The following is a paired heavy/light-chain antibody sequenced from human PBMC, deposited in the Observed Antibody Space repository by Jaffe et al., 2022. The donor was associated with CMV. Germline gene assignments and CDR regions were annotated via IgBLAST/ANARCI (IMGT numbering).Heavy chain of an antibody. J-gene: IGHJ2*01. CDR1: GGSISSSNW. CDR2: IYHSGST. V-gene: IGHV4-4*02. CDR3: ARGVGAFGDYDYVWGSYRPRYFDL. D-gene: IGHD3-16*02. Sequence: QVQLQESGPGLVKPSGTLSLTCAVSGGSISSSNWWSWVRQPPGKGLEWIGEIYHSGSTNYNPSLKSRVTISVDKSKNQFSLKLSSVTAADTAVYYCARGVGAFGDYDYVWGSYRPRYFDLWGRGTLVTVSS.
Light chain of an antibody. J-gene: IGKJ4*01. CDR2: DAS. CDR1: QSVSSY. V-gene: IGKV3-11*01. Sequence: EIVLTQSPATLSLSPGERATLSCRASQSVSSYLAWYQQKPGQAPRLLIYDASNRATGIPARFSGSGSGTDFTLTISSLEPEDFAVYYCQQRSNWPQLTFGGGTKVEIK. CDR3: QQRSNWPQLT.